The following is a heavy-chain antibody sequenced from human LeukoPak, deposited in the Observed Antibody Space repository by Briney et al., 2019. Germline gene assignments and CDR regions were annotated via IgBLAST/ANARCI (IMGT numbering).Heavy chain of an antibody. CDR3: ARDPGHYYDSSGYSHPLFDY. J-gene: IGHJ4*02. V-gene: IGHV3-48*04. Sequence: GGSLRLSCAASGFTFSSYSMNWVRQAPGKGLEWVSYISSSSSTIYYADSVKGRFTISRDNAKNSLYLQMNSLRAEDTAVYYCARDPGHYYDSSGYSHPLFDYWGQGTLVTVSS. CDR1: GFTFSSYS. D-gene: IGHD3-22*01. CDR2: ISSSSSTI.